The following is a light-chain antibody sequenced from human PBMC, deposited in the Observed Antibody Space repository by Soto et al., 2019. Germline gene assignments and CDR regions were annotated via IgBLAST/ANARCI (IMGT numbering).Light chain of an antibody. CDR1: QIISNW. CDR2: DAS. V-gene: IGKV1-5*01. CDR3: KQYKSYSYT. J-gene: IGKJ2*01. Sequence: DIPMTQSPSILSASVGDRVTITCRASQIISNWLAWYQQKPGRAHKVLIYDASSLQSGVPSRFSGSGSGTEFTLTISRLQPDDIATYYCKQYKSYSYTFGQGTNLEI.